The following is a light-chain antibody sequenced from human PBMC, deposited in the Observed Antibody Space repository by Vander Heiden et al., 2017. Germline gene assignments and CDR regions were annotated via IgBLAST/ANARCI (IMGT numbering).Light chain of an antibody. CDR1: QGISSW. CDR2: AAS. J-gene: IGKJ1*01. V-gene: IGKV1-12*01. CDR3: QKANSAPLT. Sequence: DIQMTQSPSSVSASVGDRVTITCRASQGISSWLAWYQKKPGKAPKLLIYAASSLQSGVPSRCSGSGSGKDFTLTISSLQAEDVANYYCQKANSAPLTFGRGTKVEIK.